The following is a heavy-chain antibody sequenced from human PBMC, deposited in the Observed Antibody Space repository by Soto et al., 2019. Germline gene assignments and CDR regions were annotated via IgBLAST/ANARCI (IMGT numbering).Heavy chain of an antibody. Sequence: VASVKVSCKASGYTFTGYYMHWVRQAPGQGLEWMGWINPNSGGTNYAQKFQGRVTMTRDTSISTAYMELSRLRSDDTAVYYCARARITIFGVVITPADYWGQGTLVTVSS. CDR1: GYTFTGYY. J-gene: IGHJ4*02. D-gene: IGHD3-3*01. CDR2: INPNSGGT. CDR3: ARARITIFGVVITPADY. V-gene: IGHV1-2*02.